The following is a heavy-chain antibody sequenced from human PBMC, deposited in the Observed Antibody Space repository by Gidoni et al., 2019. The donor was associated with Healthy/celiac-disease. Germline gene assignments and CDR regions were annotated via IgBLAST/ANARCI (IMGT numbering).Heavy chain of an antibody. V-gene: IGHV4-39*01. CDR1: GGSISSSSYY. CDR2: IYYSGST. D-gene: IGHD6-19*01. CDR3: ATGQWLAYDY. Sequence: QLQLQESGPGLVKPSETLSLTCTVSGGSISSSSYYWGWIRQPPGKGLEWIGFIYYSGSTYYNPSLKCRVTISVDTSKNQFSLKLSSVTAADTAVYYCATGQWLAYDYWGQGTLVTVSS. J-gene: IGHJ4*02.